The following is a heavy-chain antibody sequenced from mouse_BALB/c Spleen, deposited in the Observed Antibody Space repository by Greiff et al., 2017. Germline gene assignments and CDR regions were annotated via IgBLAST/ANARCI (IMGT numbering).Heavy chain of an antibody. Sequence: QVQLQQPGAELVKPGASVKMSCKASGYTFTSYNMHWVKQTPGQGLEWIGAIYPGNGDTSYNQKFKGKATLTADKSSSTAYMQLSSLTSEDSAVYYCARDTTATTWFAYWGQGTLVTVSA. V-gene: IGHV1-12*01. CDR1: GYTFTSYN. CDR2: IYPGNGDT. CDR3: ARDTTATTWFAY. J-gene: IGHJ3*01. D-gene: IGHD1-2*01.